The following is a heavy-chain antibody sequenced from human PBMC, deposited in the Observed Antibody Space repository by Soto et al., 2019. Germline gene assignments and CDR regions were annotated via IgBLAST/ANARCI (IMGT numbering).Heavy chain of an antibody. Sequence: GGSPRLSCAASGFTFSSYAMSWVRQAPGKGLEWVSAISGSGGSTYYADSVKGRFTISRDNSKNTLYLQMNSLRAEDTAVYYCAKVVTGTTGYYYGMDVWGQGTTVTVSS. CDR1: GFTFSSYA. CDR2: ISGSGGST. D-gene: IGHD1-7*01. CDR3: AKVVTGTTGYYYGMDV. J-gene: IGHJ6*02. V-gene: IGHV3-23*01.